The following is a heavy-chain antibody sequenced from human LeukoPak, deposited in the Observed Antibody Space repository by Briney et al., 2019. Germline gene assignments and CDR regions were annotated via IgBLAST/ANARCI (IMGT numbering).Heavy chain of an antibody. CDR3: ARGSSGYLQREPFDY. CDR2: IYYSGST. D-gene: IGHD3-22*01. V-gene: IGHV4-59*01. CDR1: GGSISSYY. Sequence: SETLSLTCTVSGGSISSYYWSWIRQPPGKGLEWIGYIYYSGSTNYNPSLKSRVTISVDTSKNQFSLKLSSVTAADTAVYYCARGSSGYLQREPFDYWGQGTLVTVSS. J-gene: IGHJ4*02.